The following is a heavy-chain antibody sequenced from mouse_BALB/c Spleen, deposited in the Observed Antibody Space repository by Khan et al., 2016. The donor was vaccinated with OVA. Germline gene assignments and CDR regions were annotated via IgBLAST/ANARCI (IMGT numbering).Heavy chain of an antibody. CDR3: ARGFYGNPFAY. Sequence: EVELVESGGDLVKPGGSLKLSCAASGFTFSDYYMYWVRQTPETRLEWVATISDGGTYTYNPDSVKGRFTISRDEARNDRYLQMTSLKSEDTAMYYCARGFYGNPFAYWGQGTLVTVSA. CDR1: GFTFSDYY. J-gene: IGHJ3*01. D-gene: IGHD2-1*01. CDR2: ISDGGTYT. V-gene: IGHV5-4*02.